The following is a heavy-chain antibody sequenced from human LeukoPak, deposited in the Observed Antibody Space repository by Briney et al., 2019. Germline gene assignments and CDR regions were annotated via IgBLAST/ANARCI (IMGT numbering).Heavy chain of an antibody. J-gene: IGHJ3*02. CDR1: GGSISNYY. D-gene: IGHD3-9*01. CDR2: ISYSGST. Sequence: SETLSLTCTVSGGSISNYYWSWIRQPPGKGLEWIGYISYSGSTNYNPSLKSRVTIAIDMSKKQFSLKLSSVTAADTAVYYCASSRPYYDILTGQSDDAFDIWGQGTRVTVPS. V-gene: IGHV4-59*01. CDR3: ASSRPYYDILTGQSDDAFDI.